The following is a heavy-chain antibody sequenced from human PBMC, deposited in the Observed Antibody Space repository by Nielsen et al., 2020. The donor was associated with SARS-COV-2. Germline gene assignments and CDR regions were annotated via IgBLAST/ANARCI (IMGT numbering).Heavy chain of an antibody. CDR1: GYTFTGYY. Sequence: ASVKVSCKASGYTFTGYYMHWVRQAPGQGLEWMGRINPNSGGTNYAQKLQGRVTMTTDTSTSTAYMELRSLRSDDTAVYYCARDFYYYGSGSYYYFDYWGQGTLVTVSS. J-gene: IGHJ4*02. V-gene: IGHV1-2*06. CDR3: ARDFYYYGSGSYYYFDY. D-gene: IGHD3-10*01. CDR2: INPNSGGT.